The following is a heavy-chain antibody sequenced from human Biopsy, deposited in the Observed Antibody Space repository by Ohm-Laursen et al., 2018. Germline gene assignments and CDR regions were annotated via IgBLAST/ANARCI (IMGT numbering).Heavy chain of an antibody. V-gene: IGHV4-59*01. CDR1: GDSISSYY. J-gene: IGHJ2*01. CDR2: VYYTGST. Sequence: SQTLSLTCTVSGDSISSYYWSWIRQPPGKGLEWIGYVYYTGSTDYNPSLQSRVTISVDTSKNHFSLRLRSVTPADTAIYCARDRGYYSDRTVPEYFDLWGRGTLVTVSS. D-gene: IGHD3-22*01. CDR3: ARDRGYYSDRTVPEYFDL.